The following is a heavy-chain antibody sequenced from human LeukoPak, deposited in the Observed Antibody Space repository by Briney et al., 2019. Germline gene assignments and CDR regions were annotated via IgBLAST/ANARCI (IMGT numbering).Heavy chain of an antibody. CDR2: MRPKNDNT. V-gene: IGHV1-8*01. D-gene: IGHD2-21*02. Sequence: ASVRVSCKASGYTFTNYDIHWVRQATGQGPEWMGWMRPKNDNTGYAQKFQGRVTMTGSTSISTAYMDLSGLTSEDTAVYYCARPRGDDWEPFDYWGQGTLVTVSS. CDR3: ARPRGDDWEPFDY. CDR1: GYTFTNYD. J-gene: IGHJ4*02.